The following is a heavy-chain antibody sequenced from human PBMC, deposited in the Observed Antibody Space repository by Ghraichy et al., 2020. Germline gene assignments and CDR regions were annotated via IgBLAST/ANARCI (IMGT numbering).Heavy chain of an antibody. J-gene: IGHJ6*02. CDR2: ISYDGSNK. CDR3: AKDRVVVVAALDGMDV. Sequence: GESLNISCAASGFTFSSYGMHWVRQAPGKGLEWVAVISYDGSNKYYADSVKGRFTISRDNSKNTLYLQMNSLRAEDTAVYYCAKDRVVVVAALDGMDVGGQGTTVIVSS. D-gene: IGHD2-15*01. V-gene: IGHV3-30*18. CDR1: GFTFSSYG.